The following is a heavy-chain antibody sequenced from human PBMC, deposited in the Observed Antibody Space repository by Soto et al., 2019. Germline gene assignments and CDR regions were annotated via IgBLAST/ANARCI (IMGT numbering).Heavy chain of an antibody. CDR2: IIPIFGTA. J-gene: IGHJ4*02. CDR3: ARVPTPYDYVWGSYPSFHFDY. CDR1: GGTFSSYA. D-gene: IGHD3-16*02. Sequence: ASVKVSCKASGGTFSSYAISWVRQAPGQGLEWMGGIIPIFGTANYAQKFQGRVTITADKSTSTAYMELSSLRSEDTAVYYCARVPTPYDYVWGSYPSFHFDYWGQGTLVTAPQ. V-gene: IGHV1-69*06.